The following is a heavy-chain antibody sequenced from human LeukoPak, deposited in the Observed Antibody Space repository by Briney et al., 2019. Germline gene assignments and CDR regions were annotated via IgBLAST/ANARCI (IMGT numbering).Heavy chain of an antibody. Sequence: PGGSLRLSCAASGFTFSTYAMSWVRQAPGKGLEWVSGISGTGSYTYYADSVKGRFTISRDNSKNTLYLQMNGLRADDAAVYYCAKDRNSSPRSFDYWGQGTLVTVSS. CDR1: GFTFSTYA. CDR2: ISGTGSYT. D-gene: IGHD1-14*01. V-gene: IGHV3-23*01. J-gene: IGHJ4*02. CDR3: AKDRNSSPRSFDY.